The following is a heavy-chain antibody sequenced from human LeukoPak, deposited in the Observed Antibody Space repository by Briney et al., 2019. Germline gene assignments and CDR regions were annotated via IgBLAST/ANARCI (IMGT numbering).Heavy chain of an antibody. J-gene: IGHJ6*02. V-gene: IGHV3-7*01. CDR2: IREDGSEK. D-gene: IGHD3-16*01. CDR3: ARKPGEYYGMDV. CDR1: GFTFSNYW. Sequence: GGSLRLSCAASGFTFSNYWMSWGRQAPGKGLEWVANIREDGSEKYYVDSVKGQFTVSRDNAKNSLFLQMDSLRAEDTAVYYCARKPGEYYGMDVWGQGTTVTVSS.